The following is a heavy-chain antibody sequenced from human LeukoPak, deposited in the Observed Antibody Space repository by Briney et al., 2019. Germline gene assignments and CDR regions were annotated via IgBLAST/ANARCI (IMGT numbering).Heavy chain of an antibody. Sequence: GSLRLSCAASGYTFSRYWMQWVRQSPGKGLVWVSRINEDGSSTSYAESVRGRFTISRDNAKNTLYLQMNSLRAEDAAVYYCTTDTFGARDSWGQGTLVTVSS. V-gene: IGHV3-74*01. CDR3: TTDTFGARDS. CDR2: INEDGSST. D-gene: IGHD3-10*01. CDR1: GYTFSRYW. J-gene: IGHJ4*02.